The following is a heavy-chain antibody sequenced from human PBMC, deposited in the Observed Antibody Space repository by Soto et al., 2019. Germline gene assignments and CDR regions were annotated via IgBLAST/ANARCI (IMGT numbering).Heavy chain of an antibody. CDR1: SGSISGGDHY. D-gene: IGHD5-18*01. CDR2: IKSSGRT. Sequence: QVQLQESGPGLVKPSQTLALTCTVASGSISGGDHYWSCIRQPPGKGLERIGHIKSSGRTYYNPSLKSRVTMSVDTSKNQFSVKLNSVTDADTAVYYCARGRGFGYGIDYWGQGNLVSVSS. V-gene: IGHV4-30-4*01. J-gene: IGHJ4*02. CDR3: ARGRGFGYGIDY.